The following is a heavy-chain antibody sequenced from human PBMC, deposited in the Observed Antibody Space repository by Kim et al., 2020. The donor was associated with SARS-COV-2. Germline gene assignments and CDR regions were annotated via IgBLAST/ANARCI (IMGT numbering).Heavy chain of an antibody. CDR3: AKATGIAAADTGWDY. J-gene: IGHJ4*02. D-gene: IGHD6-13*01. CDR1: GFTFGDYA. Sequence: GWSLRLSCAASGFTFGDYAMHWVRQAPGKGLEWVSGISWHSGTIGYADSVKGRFTISRDNANNSLYLQMNSLRAEDTALYYCAKATGIAAADTGWDYWGQGALVTVSS. CDR2: ISWHSGTI. V-gene: IGHV3-9*01.